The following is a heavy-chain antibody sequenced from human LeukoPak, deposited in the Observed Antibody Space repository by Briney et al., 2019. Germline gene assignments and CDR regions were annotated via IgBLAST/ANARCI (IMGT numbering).Heavy chain of an antibody. CDR1: GFTFSSYG. CDR3: AREGSGSYHFDY. Sequence: PGRSLRLSCAASGFTFSSYGMHWVRQAPGKGLEWVAVIWYDGSNKYYADSVKGRFTISRDNSKNTLYLQMNSPRAEDTAVYYCAREGSGSYHFDYWGQGTLVTVSS. CDR2: IWYDGSNK. D-gene: IGHD1-26*01. J-gene: IGHJ4*02. V-gene: IGHV3-33*01.